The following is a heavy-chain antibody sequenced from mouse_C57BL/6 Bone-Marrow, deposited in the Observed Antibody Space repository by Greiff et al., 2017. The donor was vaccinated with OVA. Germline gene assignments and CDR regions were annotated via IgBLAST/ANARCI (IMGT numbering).Heavy chain of an antibody. CDR1: GFNIKDDY. Sequence: EVKLQESGAELVRPGASVKLSCTASGFNIKDDYMHWVKQRPEQGLEWIGWIEPENGDTENASKFQGKATITADTSSNTAYLQLSSLTSEDTAVYYCTPHYYGSSYDAYWGQGTLVTVSA. V-gene: IGHV14-4*01. CDR3: TPHYYGSSYDAY. D-gene: IGHD1-1*01. J-gene: IGHJ3*01. CDR2: IEPENGDT.